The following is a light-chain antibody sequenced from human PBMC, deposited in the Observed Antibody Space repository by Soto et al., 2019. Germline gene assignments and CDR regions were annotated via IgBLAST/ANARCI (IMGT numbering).Light chain of an antibody. CDR1: QTFSSNF. V-gene: IGKV3-20*01. J-gene: IGKJ4*01. Sequence: EIVLTQSPGTLSLSPGERATLSCRASQTFSSNFLAWYQQKPGRAPRLLIYGISSRATGIPDRFSGSGSGTEFTLTISRLEPEDFAVYYCQQYVSSPLTFGGGTKVDIK. CDR3: QQYVSSPLT. CDR2: GIS.